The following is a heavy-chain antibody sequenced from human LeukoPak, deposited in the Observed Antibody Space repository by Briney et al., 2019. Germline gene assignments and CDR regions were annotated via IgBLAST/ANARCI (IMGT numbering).Heavy chain of an antibody. D-gene: IGHD1-26*01. CDR1: GFTFSNYW. CDR2: INQDGSEK. Sequence: PGGSLRLSCAASGFTFSNYWMHWARQAPGKGLEWVANINQDGSEKYYVDSVKGRFTISRDNAKNSLYLQMNSLRAEDTAMYYCAGIGLWAGGRYYFDYWGQGTLVTVSS. V-gene: IGHV3-7*01. CDR3: AGIGLWAGGRYYFDY. J-gene: IGHJ4*02.